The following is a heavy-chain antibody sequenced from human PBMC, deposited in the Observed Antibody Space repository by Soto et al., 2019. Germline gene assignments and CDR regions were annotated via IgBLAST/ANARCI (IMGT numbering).Heavy chain of an antibody. CDR1: GYSFTSYW. D-gene: IGHD5-18*01. Sequence: PGESLKICCKGSGYSFTSYWISWVRQMPGKGLEWMGRIDPSDSYTNYSPSFQGHVTISADKSISTAYLQWSSLKASDTAMYYCARHVPSQYTALVPFAPWGQGTLVTVSS. CDR2: IDPSDSYT. V-gene: IGHV5-10-1*01. CDR3: ARHVPSQYTALVPFAP. J-gene: IGHJ5*02.